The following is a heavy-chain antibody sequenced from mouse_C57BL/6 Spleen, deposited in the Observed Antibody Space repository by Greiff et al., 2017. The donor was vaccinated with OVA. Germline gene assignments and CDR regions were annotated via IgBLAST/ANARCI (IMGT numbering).Heavy chain of an antibody. CDR1: GYTFTDYE. D-gene: IGHD1-1*01. CDR3: TRLGPFTTVVAVDY. J-gene: IGHJ2*01. Sequence: VKLVESGAELVRPGASVTLSCKASGYTFTDYEMHWVKQTPVHGLEWIGAIDPETGGTAYNQKFKGKAILTADKSSSTAYMELRSLTSEDSAVYYCTRLGPFTTVVAVDYWGQGTTLTVSS. CDR2: IDPETGGT. V-gene: IGHV1-15*01.